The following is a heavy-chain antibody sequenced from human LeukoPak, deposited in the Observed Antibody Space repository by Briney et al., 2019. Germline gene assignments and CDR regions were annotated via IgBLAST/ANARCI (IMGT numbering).Heavy chain of an antibody. CDR2: ISPSNGDT. J-gene: IGHJ4*02. CDR3: AGDGGWKKRHFFLDG. Sequence: ASVKVSCKASGYTFTSYSISWVRRAPGQGLEWMGWISPSNGDTNYAQKVQDRVTMTTDTSTTTVYMELRSLTSDDTAIYYCAGDGGWKKRHFFLDGGGRETRATFSS. V-gene: IGHV1-18*04. D-gene: IGHD3/OR15-3a*01. CDR1: GYTFTSYS.